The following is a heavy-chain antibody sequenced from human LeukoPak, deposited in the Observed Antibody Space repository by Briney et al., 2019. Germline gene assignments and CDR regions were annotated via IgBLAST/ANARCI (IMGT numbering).Heavy chain of an antibody. CDR2: IWYDGSHQ. Sequence: GSSLRLSCSASGFPFSGSGMHWVRQAPGKGLEWVAVIWYDGSHQYYADSVKGRFTISRDNSKNTLDLQMNSLRAEDTAVYYCARDWSPITIFGETDYWGQGTLVTASS. D-gene: IGHD3-3*01. J-gene: IGHJ4*02. CDR3: ARDWSPITIFGETDY. V-gene: IGHV3-33*01. CDR1: GFPFSGSG.